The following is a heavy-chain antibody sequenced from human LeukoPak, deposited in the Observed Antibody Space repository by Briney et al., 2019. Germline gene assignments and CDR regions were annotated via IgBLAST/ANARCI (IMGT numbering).Heavy chain of an antibody. CDR1: GVSISSSSYY. CDR2: IYYSGST. D-gene: IGHD6-13*01. Sequence: SETLSLTCTVSGVSISSSSYYWGWIRQPPGKGLEWIGTIYYSGSTYYNPSLKSRVTISVDTSRNQFSLELSSVTAADTAVYYRARRGPYSNNWYQAFDIWGQGTLVTVSS. CDR3: ARRGPYSNNWYQAFDI. V-gene: IGHV4-39*01. J-gene: IGHJ3*02.